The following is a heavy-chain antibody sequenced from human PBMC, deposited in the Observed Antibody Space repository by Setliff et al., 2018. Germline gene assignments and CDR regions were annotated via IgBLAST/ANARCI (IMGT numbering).Heavy chain of an antibody. CDR3: ARAKYGTTTYFES. CDR1: GDSMGDFY. V-gene: IGHV4-59*01. D-gene: IGHD1-1*01. CDR2: ISYVGYT. J-gene: IGHJ4*02. Sequence: SETLSLTCSVSGDSMGDFYWSWIRQTPGKGLEWIGHISYVGYTVYKPSLQSPVTISADTSKKQLSLTLTSVTVADTAVYYCARAKYGTTTYFESWGPGTLVTVSS.